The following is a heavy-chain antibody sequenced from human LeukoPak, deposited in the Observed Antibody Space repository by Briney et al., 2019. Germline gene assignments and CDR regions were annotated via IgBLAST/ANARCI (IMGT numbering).Heavy chain of an antibody. V-gene: IGHV4-34*01. D-gene: IGHD1-26*01. CDR2: INHSGST. J-gene: IGHJ4*02. Sequence: SETLSLTCTVSGGSISSYYWSWIRQPPGKGLEWIGEINHSGSTNYNPSLKSRVTISVDTSKNQFSLKLSSVTAADTAVYYCARAYSGSYSFDYWGQGTLVTVSS. CDR3: ARAYSGSYSFDY. CDR1: GGSISSYY.